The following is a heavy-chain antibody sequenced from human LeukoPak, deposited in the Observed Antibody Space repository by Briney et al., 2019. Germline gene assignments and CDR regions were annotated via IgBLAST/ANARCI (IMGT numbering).Heavy chain of an antibody. CDR2: IYSGGST. V-gene: IGHV3-53*01. CDR1: GFTVSSNY. CDR3: AKDRSIGTYYTFDH. J-gene: IGHJ4*02. D-gene: IGHD1-26*01. Sequence: GGSLRLSCAASGFTVSSNYMSWVRQAPGKGLERVSIIYSGGSTYYADSVKGRFTVSRDNSKNSLYLQMSSLTAADTAVYYCAKDRSIGTYYTFDHWGQGTLVTVSS.